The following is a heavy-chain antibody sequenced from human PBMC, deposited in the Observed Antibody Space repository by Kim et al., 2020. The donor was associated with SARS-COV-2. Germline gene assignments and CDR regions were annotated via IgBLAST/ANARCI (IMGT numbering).Heavy chain of an antibody. Sequence: SETLSLTCAVYGGSFSGYYWSWIRQPPGKGLEWIGEINHSGSTNYNPSLKSRVTISVDTSKNQFSLKLSSVTAADTAVYYCARGRDRIAARYFDYWGQGTLVTVSS. CDR3: ARGRDRIAARYFDY. CDR2: INHSGST. CDR1: GGSFSGYY. V-gene: IGHV4-34*01. D-gene: IGHD6-6*01. J-gene: IGHJ4*02.